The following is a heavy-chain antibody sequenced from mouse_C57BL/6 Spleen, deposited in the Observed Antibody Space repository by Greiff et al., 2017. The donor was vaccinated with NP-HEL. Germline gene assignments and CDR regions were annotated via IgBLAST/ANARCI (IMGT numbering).Heavy chain of an antibody. CDR3: ARSPSLLRDWYFDV. CDR2: IRNKANGYTT. V-gene: IGHV7-3*01. CDR1: GFTFTDYY. Sequence: EVKVEESGGGLVQPGGSLSLSCAASGFTFTDYYMSWVRQPPGKALEWLGFIRNKANGYTTEYSASVKGRFTISRDNSQSILYLQMNALRAEDSATYYFARSPSLLRDWYFDVWGTGTTVTVSS. J-gene: IGHJ1*03. D-gene: IGHD1-2*01.